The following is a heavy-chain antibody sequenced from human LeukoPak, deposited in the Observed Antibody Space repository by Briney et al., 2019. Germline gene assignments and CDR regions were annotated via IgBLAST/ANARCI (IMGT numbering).Heavy chain of an antibody. Sequence: ASVKVSCKASGYTFTGYYIHWVRQAPGQGLEWMGWINPNTGGTNYAQKLQGRVTMTRDTSISTAYMELNMLKSDDTALYYCARDQRGIGIPYYFDYWGQGTLVTVSS. CDR3: ARDQRGIGIPYYFDY. D-gene: IGHD1-14*01. J-gene: IGHJ4*02. V-gene: IGHV1-2*02. CDR2: INPNTGGT. CDR1: GYTFTGYY.